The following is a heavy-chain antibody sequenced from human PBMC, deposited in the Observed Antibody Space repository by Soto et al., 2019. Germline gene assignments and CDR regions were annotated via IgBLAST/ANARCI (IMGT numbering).Heavy chain of an antibody. CDR1: GGTFSSYA. J-gene: IGHJ4*02. V-gene: IGHV1-69*06. D-gene: IGHD3-22*01. Sequence: SVKVSCKASGGTFSSYAISWVRQAPGQGLEWMGGIIPIFGTANYAQKFQGRVTITADKYTSTAYMELSSLRSEDTAVYYCARRGIDYDSSGYYYFDYWGQGTLVTVSS. CDR3: ARRGIDYDSSGYYYFDY. CDR2: IIPIFGTA.